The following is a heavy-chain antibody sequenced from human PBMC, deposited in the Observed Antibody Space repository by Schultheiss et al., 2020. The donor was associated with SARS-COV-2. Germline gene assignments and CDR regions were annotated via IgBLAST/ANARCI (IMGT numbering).Heavy chain of an antibody. Sequence: SETLSLTCTVSGGSISSYYWSWTRQPPGKGLEWIGYIYYSGSTNYNPSLKSRVTISVDTSKNQFSLTVSSVTAADTAVYYCARVRRRQYQLLYRGHFDYWGQGTLVTVSS. CDR3: ARVRRRQYQLLYRGHFDY. CDR2: IYYSGST. V-gene: IGHV4-59*08. D-gene: IGHD2-2*02. J-gene: IGHJ4*02. CDR1: GGSISSYY.